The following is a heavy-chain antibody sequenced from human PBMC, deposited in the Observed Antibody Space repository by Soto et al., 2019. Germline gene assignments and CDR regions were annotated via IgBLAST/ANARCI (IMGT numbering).Heavy chain of an antibody. Sequence: RGESLKISCNASGYTFARYWIGWVRQKPGQGLEWMGVVFPDDSDVRYNPSFRGQVTISADKSINTVYLQWIGLKASDTAMYYCVRRKSWYYFDSWGQGTPVTVSS. D-gene: IGHD6-13*01. CDR2: VFPDDSDV. CDR3: VRRKSWYYFDS. J-gene: IGHJ4*02. CDR1: GYTFARYW. V-gene: IGHV5-51*01.